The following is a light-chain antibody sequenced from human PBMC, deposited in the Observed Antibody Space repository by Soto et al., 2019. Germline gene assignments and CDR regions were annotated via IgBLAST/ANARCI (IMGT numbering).Light chain of an antibody. CDR2: GVS. V-gene: IGLV2-14*01. J-gene: IGLJ1*01. CDR3: SSYTSSITPYV. CDR1: ITDIGAYNY. Sequence: QSVLTQPASVSGSPGQSITISCTGTITDIGAYNYVSWYQQHPGKAPKLLIYGVSSRPSGVSNRFSGSKSGNAAYLTISGLQADGEAEYYCSSYTSSITPYVFGTGTKLTVL.